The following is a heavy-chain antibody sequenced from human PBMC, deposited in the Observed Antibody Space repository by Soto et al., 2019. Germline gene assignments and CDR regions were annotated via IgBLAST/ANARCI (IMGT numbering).Heavy chain of an antibody. Sequence: QVQLVESGGGLVKPGGSLRLSCAASGFTFSDYFLTWIRQAPGKVLEWVAYIGSSSSDTNYADSVKGRFTISRDNAKNSLFLQMNNLRVDDTAVYYCARDYDFWSGYLSGHFDYWGQGTLVTVSS. CDR3: ARDYDFWSGYLSGHFDY. CDR1: GFTFSDYF. J-gene: IGHJ4*02. D-gene: IGHD3-3*01. CDR2: IGSSSSDT. V-gene: IGHV3-11*06.